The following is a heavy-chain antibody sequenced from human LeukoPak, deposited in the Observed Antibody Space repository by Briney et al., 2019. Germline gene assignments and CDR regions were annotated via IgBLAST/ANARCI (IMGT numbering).Heavy chain of an antibody. CDR2: IYHSGST. J-gene: IGHJ4*02. V-gene: IGHV4-30-2*01. CDR1: GGSISSGGYS. D-gene: IGHD3-22*01. Sequence: ETLPLTCAVSGGSISSGGYSRSWIRQPPGKGLEWIGYIYHSGSTYYNPSLKSRVTISVDRSKNQFPLKLSSVTAADTAVYYCARGVYYDSSGYYLGYFDYWGQGTLVTVSS. CDR3: ARGVYYDSSGYYLGYFDY.